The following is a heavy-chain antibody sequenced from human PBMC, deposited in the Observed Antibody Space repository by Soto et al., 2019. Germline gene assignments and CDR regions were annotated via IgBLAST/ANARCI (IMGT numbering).Heavy chain of an antibody. V-gene: IGHV4-61*08. D-gene: IGHD2-2*01. J-gene: IGHJ4*02. Sequence: XETLWLICTVSGGPFSSNGVYWSWIRQPPGKGLEWIGYIYYTGSTNYNPSLNSRVTISVDTSKNQFSLNLRSVTAADTAVYYCARDREHCSNGRCYWNFDFCGQGTLVPVPS. CDR2: IYYTGST. CDR1: GGPFSSNGVY. CDR3: ARDREHCSNGRCYWNFDF.